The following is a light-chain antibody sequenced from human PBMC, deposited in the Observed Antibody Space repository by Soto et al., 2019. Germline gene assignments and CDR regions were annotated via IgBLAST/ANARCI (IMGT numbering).Light chain of an antibody. CDR1: QSVSSTL. V-gene: IGKV3-20*01. CDR2: GVS. J-gene: IGKJ1*01. Sequence: ELVLTQSPVALSLSSGERATLSCRASQSVSSTLLTWYQQKPGQSPRLLIYGVSSRATGIPDRFSGSGSGTHFTLTISRVEPEDFAVYFCQPYGDSSWTFGQGSRVEIK. CDR3: QPYGDSSWT.